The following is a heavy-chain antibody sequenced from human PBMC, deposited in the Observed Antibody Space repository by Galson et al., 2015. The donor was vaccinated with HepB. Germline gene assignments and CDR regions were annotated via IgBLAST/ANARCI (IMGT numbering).Heavy chain of an antibody. CDR3: ARQVVVAAWRVDP. V-gene: IGHV4-39*01. CDR1: GGSIYSNSDY. CDR2: IYYSGST. Sequence: ETLSLTCSVSGGSIYSNSDYWGWIRQSPGKGLEWIGTIYYSGSTYYNPSLKSRVTISMHTSKNQFSLRLTSVTAADTAVYYCARQVVVAAWRVDPWGRGTLVTVSS. J-gene: IGHJ2*01. D-gene: IGHD2-15*01.